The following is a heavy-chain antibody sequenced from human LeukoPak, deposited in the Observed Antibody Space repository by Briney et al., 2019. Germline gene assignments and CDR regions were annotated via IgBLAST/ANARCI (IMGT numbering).Heavy chain of an antibody. Sequence: SETLSLTCTVSGGSISSYYWSWIRQPPGKGLEWIGYIYYSGSTNHNPSLKSRVTISVDTSKNQFSLKLSSVTAADTAVYYCARDRAMAGTDAFDIWGQGTMVTVSS. J-gene: IGHJ3*02. CDR3: ARDRAMAGTDAFDI. CDR2: IYYSGST. V-gene: IGHV4-59*01. D-gene: IGHD6-19*01. CDR1: GGSISSYY.